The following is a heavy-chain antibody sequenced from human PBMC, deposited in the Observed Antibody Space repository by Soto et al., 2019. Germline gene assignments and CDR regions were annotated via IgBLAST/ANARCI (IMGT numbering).Heavy chain of an antibody. CDR1: GCIFSNKG. D-gene: IGHD3-10*02. V-gene: IGHV3-30*02. Sequence: GGLKVSGLVSGCIFSNKGMHWVRQTPGKGLEWVAFMSYDGSDTFYADSVKGRFTISRDNSKNTLFLHMSNLRAEDTAMYYCTIVRVADSALDHWGQGTLVTVYS. J-gene: IGHJ4*02. CDR3: TIVRVADSALDH. CDR2: MSYDGSDT.